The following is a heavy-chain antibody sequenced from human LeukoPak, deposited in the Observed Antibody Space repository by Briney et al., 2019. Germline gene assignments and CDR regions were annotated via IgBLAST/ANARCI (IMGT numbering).Heavy chain of an antibody. Sequence: GGSLRLSCASSGFTFGTYGMNWVRQAPEKGLERVSYISSRSDSENYADSVKGRFTISRDNIRNLLYLQMNSLRAEDTAVYFCARDSTRILGLFDYWGQGTLVTISS. CDR2: ISSRSDSE. J-gene: IGHJ4*02. CDR3: ARDSTRILGLFDY. V-gene: IGHV3-48*01. CDR1: GFTFGTYG. D-gene: IGHD2/OR15-2a*01.